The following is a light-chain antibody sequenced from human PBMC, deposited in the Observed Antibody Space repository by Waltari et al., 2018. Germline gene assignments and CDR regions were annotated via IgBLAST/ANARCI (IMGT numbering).Light chain of an antibody. V-gene: IGKV4-1*01. CDR3: QQYNNWPPT. Sequence: DIVMTQSPDSLAVSLGERATINCKSSQSVSFSSDNKNYLAWFQQKPGQPPKLLIYWSSSRASGVPDRFTGSGSGTDFTLTISSLQSEDFAVYYCQQYNNWPPTFGQGTKLEIK. CDR2: WSS. CDR1: QSVSFSSDNKNY. J-gene: IGKJ2*01.